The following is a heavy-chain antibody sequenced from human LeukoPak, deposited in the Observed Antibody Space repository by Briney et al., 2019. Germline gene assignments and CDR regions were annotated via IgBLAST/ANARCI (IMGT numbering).Heavy chain of an antibody. CDR3: ARGKAAAGDYFDY. D-gene: IGHD6-13*01. CDR1: GFTFSSYA. V-gene: IGHV3-30-3*01. Sequence: GRSLRLYCAASGFTFSSYAMHWVRQAPGKGLERVAVISYDGSNKYYADSVKGRFTISRDNSKNTLYLQMNSLRAEDTAVYYCARGKAAAGDYFDYWGQGTLVTVSS. J-gene: IGHJ4*02. CDR2: ISYDGSNK.